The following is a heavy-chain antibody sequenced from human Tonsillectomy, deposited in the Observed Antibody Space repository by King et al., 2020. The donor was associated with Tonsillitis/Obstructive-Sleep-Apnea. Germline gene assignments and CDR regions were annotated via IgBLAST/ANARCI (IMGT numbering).Heavy chain of an antibody. J-gene: IGHJ4*02. Sequence: QLVQSGVEVKKPGASVKVSCKASGYTFSSYDINWVRQAPGQGLEWMGRISGYNDNTKYAQILQGRVTMTTDTSSSTAYMELRSLRSDDTAVYYCARGNYDYVWGSYRSRDYFDYWGQGTLVTVSS. V-gene: IGHV1-18*01. CDR1: GYTFSSYD. D-gene: IGHD3-16*02. CDR3: ARGNYDYVWGSYRSRDYFDY. CDR2: ISGYNDNT.